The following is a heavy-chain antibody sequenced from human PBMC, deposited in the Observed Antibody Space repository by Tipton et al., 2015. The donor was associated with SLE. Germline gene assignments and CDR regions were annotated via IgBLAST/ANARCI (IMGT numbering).Heavy chain of an antibody. CDR1: GGSFSGYY. CDR2: IYYSGST. Sequence: TLSLTCAVYGGSFSGYYWSWIRQPPGKGLEWIGYIYYSGSTNYNPSLKSRVTISVDTSKNQFSLKLSSVTATDTAVYYCGLRTYAPGWFDPWGQGTLVTVSS. J-gene: IGHJ5*02. D-gene: IGHD1-14*01. V-gene: IGHV4-59*12. CDR3: GLRTYAPGWFDP.